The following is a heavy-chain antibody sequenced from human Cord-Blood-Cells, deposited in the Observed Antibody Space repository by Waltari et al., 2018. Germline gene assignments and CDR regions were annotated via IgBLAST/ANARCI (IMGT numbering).Heavy chain of an antibody. CDR2: INHRGST. CDR1: GGSFSGYY. V-gene: IGHV4-34*01. J-gene: IGHJ4*02. Sequence: QVQLQQWGAGLLKPSETLSLTCAVYGGSFSGYYWSWIRQPQGKGLEWIGEINHRGSTNYSPSLKSLVTISVDTSKNQFSLKLSSVTAADTAVYYCARVRDSGSYYYLYYFDYWGQGTLVTVSS. CDR3: ARVRDSGSYYYLYYFDY. D-gene: IGHD1-26*01.